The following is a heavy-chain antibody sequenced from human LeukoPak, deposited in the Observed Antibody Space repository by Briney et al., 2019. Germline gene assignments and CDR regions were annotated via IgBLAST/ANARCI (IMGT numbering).Heavy chain of an antibody. CDR2: INHSGST. Sequence: TSETLSLTCAVYGGSFSGYYWSWIRQPPGKGLEWIGEINHSGSTNYNPSLKSRVTISVDTSKNQFSLKLSSVTAADTAVYYCARGLSSGHRAAAVDFDYWGQGTLVTVSS. CDR3: ARGLSSGHRAAAVDFDY. J-gene: IGHJ4*02. D-gene: IGHD6-13*01. V-gene: IGHV4-34*01. CDR1: GGSFSGYY.